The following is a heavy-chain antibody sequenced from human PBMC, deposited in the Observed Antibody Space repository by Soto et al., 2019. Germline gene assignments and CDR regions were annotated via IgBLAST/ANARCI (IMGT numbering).Heavy chain of an antibody. CDR3: AREGGFRYLLYYYYYYMDV. Sequence: QEQLVQSGAEVKKPGGSVKVSCKASGYTFTSYDSNWVRQATGQGLEWMGWMNPNSGNTGYAQKFQGRVTMTRNTSISTAYMELSSLRSEDTAVYYCAREGGFRYLLYYYYYYMDVWGKGTTVTVSS. D-gene: IGHD2-15*01. CDR2: MNPNSGNT. V-gene: IGHV1-8*01. CDR1: GYTFTSYD. J-gene: IGHJ6*03.